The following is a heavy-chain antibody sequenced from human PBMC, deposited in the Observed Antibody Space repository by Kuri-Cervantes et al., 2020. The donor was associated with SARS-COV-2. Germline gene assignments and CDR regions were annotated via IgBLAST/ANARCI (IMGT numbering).Heavy chain of an antibody. CDR1: GFTFRSYS. J-gene: IGHJ4*02. CDR3: ARDLYFDY. V-gene: IGHV3-48*04. Sequence: GESLKISCVASGFTFRSYSMIWVRQAPGKGLEWVSYISSSGSTIYYADSVKGRFTISRDNAKNSLYLQMNSLRAEDTAVYYCARDLYFDYWGQGTLVTVSS. CDR2: ISSSGSTI.